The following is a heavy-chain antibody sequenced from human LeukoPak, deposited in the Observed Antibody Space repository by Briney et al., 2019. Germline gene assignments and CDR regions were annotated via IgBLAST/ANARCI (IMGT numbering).Heavy chain of an antibody. J-gene: IGHJ6*02. CDR3: AKGAAAGPSYYYYYGMDV. Sequence: SGGSLRLSCAASGFTFSSYGMHWVRQAPGKGLEWVAVISYDGSNKYYADSVKGRFTISRDNSKNTLYLQMNSLRAEDTAVYYCAKGAAAGPSYYYYYGMDVWGQGTTVTVSS. CDR2: ISYDGSNK. CDR1: GFTFSSYG. D-gene: IGHD6-13*01. V-gene: IGHV3-30*18.